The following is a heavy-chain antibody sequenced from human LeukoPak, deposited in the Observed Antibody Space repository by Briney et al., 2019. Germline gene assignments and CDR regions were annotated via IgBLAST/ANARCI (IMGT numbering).Heavy chain of an antibody. J-gene: IGHJ4*02. V-gene: IGHV1-69*04. CDR2: IIPILGIA. D-gene: IGHD6-13*01. CDR1: GGTFSSYA. Sequence: ASVKVSCKASGGTFSSYAISWVRQAPGQGLERMGRIIPILGIANYAQKFQGRVTITADKSTSTAYMELSSLRSEDTAVYYCARVGSAYSSSHFDYWGQGTLVTVSS. CDR3: ARVGSAYSSSHFDY.